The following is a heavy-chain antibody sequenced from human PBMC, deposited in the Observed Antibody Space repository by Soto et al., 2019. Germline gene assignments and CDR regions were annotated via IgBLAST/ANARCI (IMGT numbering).Heavy chain of an antibody. D-gene: IGHD6-13*01. V-gene: IGHV3-74*01. CDR1: GFTFSSYW. CDR2: VNPDGSDT. J-gene: IGHJ4*02. Sequence: EVQLVESRGGVVQPGGSLRLSCAASGFTFSSYWMHWVRQAPGKGLVWVSRVNPDGSDTSYADSVKGRFTISRDNAKNTLYLQMNSLRAEDTAVYYCARVAVGSYYFDYWGQGTLLTVSS. CDR3: ARVAVGSYYFDY.